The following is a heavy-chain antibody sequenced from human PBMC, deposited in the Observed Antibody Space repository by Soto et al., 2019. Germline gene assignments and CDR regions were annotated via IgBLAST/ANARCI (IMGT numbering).Heavy chain of an antibody. J-gene: IGHJ4*02. Sequence: QVQLQESGPGLVKPSETLSLTCTVSGGSISSYYWSWIRQPPGKGLEWIGYIYYSGSTNYNPSLKSRVTISVDTSKNQFSLKLSSVTAADTAVYYCARGSIVGATSPFFDYWGQGTLVTVSS. CDR1: GGSISSYY. CDR2: IYYSGST. CDR3: ARGSIVGATSPFFDY. V-gene: IGHV4-59*01. D-gene: IGHD1-26*01.